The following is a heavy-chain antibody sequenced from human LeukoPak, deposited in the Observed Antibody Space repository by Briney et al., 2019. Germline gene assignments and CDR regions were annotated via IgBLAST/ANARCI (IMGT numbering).Heavy chain of an antibody. CDR2: IYSGGRT. CDR3: ARVRGDYGLDY. CDR1: GVTVSSNH. V-gene: IGHV3-53*01. D-gene: IGHD4-17*01. J-gene: IGHJ4*02. Sequence: GGSLRLSCAVSGVTVSSNHMSWVRQAPGKGLEWVSAIYSGGRTYNADFVKGRFTISRDNSDNTLYLQMNNLKAEDTAVYYCARVRGDYGLDYWGQGALVTVSS.